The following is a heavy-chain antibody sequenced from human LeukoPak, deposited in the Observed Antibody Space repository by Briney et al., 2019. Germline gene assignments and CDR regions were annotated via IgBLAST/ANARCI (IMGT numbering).Heavy chain of an antibody. Sequence: GGSLRLSCAAPGFTFSRYSMNWVRQAPQKGLGWGSNISSSSSTIFYADSVKGRFTISRDNAKNSLYLQMNSLRDEDTAVYYCAREDSCGGDFYHYWGQGTLVSVSS. CDR1: GFTFSRYS. D-gene: IGHD2-21*02. V-gene: IGHV3-48*02. J-gene: IGHJ4*02. CDR2: ISSSSSTI. CDR3: AREDSCGGDFYHY.